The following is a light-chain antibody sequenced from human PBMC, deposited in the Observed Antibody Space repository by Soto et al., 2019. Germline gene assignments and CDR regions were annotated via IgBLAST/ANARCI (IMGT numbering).Light chain of an antibody. J-gene: IGLJ1*01. Sequence: QSVLTQPASVSGSPGQSITISCTGTSSDVGSYDLVSWYQQHPGKAPKLMIYEVSKRPSGVSNRFSGSKSGNTASLTIAGLQAEDGADYYCCSYAGSRTYVFGTGTKVTVL. CDR1: SSDVGSYDL. CDR3: CSYAGSRTYV. V-gene: IGLV2-23*02. CDR2: EVS.